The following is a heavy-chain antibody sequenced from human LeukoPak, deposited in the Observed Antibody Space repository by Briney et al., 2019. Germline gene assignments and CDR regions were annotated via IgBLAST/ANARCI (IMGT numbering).Heavy chain of an antibody. CDR3: ARAGNSGNLA. Sequence: ASVKLSCKVSGYSFTGYYVHWVRQAPGQGLEWMGWINPNSGGTNYAQDFHGRVTMTRDTSISTAYIKLSSQASDDTTVYYCARAGNSGNLAWGQGTLVTVSS. D-gene: IGHD1-26*01. V-gene: IGHV1-2*02. CDR1: GYSFTGYY. CDR2: INPNSGGT. J-gene: IGHJ5*02.